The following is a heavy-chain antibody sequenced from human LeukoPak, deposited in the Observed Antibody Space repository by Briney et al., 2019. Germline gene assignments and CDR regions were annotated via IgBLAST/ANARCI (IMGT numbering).Heavy chain of an antibody. Sequence: PGGSLRLSCVASGFTFSDHYMSWIRQAPGKGLEWLSYISNDGTTIYYADSVKGRFTISRDNAKNSLHLQMNSLRADDTALYYCARESPIALAGNWGQGTLVTVSS. J-gene: IGHJ4*02. CDR3: ARESPIALAGN. CDR1: GFTFSDHY. D-gene: IGHD6-19*01. CDR2: ISNDGTTI. V-gene: IGHV3-11*01.